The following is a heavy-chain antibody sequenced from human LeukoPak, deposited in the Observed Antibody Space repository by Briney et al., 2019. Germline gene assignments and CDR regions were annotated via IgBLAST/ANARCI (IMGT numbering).Heavy chain of an antibody. D-gene: IGHD4-17*01. V-gene: IGHV1-2*02. CDR3: ARWTTVTTIDY. J-gene: IGHJ4*02. Sequence: ASVKVSCKASGYTFTSYDINWVRQATGQGLEWMGWMNPNSGGTNYAQKFQGRVTMTRDTSISTAYMELSRLRSDDTAVYYCARWTTVTTIDYWGQGTLVTVSS. CDR2: MNPNSGGT. CDR1: GYTFTSYD.